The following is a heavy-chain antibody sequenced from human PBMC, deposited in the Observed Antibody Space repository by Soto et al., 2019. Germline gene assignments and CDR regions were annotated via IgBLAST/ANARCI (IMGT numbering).Heavy chain of an antibody. D-gene: IGHD3-10*01. CDR2: IKQGGGEK. CDR1: GFTFGTYT. V-gene: IGHV3-7*01. CDR3: AKIIWFGELCCAFDI. Sequence: PGGSRELSGAASGFTFGTYTSGGFRKAQGKGLEGVASIKQGGGEKYSADSVKGRFTISRDNSKNSLYLQMNSLRAEDTAVYYCAKIIWFGELCCAFDIWRQGTMVTVS. J-gene: IGHJ3*02.